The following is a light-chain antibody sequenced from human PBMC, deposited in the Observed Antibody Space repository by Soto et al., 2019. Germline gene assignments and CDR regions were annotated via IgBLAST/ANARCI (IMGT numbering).Light chain of an antibody. V-gene: IGKV1-9*01. Sequence: DIQMTQSPSSLSASVGDRVTITCRASRSISSYLNWYQQKPGKAPKLLIYDASSLESGVPSRFSGSGSGTEFTLTISSLQPEDFATYYCQQLNSYPFTFGQGTRLEI. CDR3: QQLNSYPFT. CDR1: RSISSY. J-gene: IGKJ5*01. CDR2: DAS.